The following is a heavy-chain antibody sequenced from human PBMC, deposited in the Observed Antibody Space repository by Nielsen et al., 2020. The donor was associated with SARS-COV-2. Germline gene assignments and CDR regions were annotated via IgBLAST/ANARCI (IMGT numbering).Heavy chain of an antibody. V-gene: IGHV3-13*05. CDR1: GFTFSSYD. D-gene: IGHD5-12*01. CDR3: AKEGYSGYDAIRWDYYYYYYTDV. J-gene: IGHJ6*03. Sequence: GGSLRLSCAASGFTFSSYDMHWVRQATGKGLEWVSAIGTAGDPYYPGSVKGRFTISRENAKNSLYLQMNSLRAGDTAVYYCAKEGYSGYDAIRWDYYYYYYTDVWGKGTTVTVSS. CDR2: IGTAGDP.